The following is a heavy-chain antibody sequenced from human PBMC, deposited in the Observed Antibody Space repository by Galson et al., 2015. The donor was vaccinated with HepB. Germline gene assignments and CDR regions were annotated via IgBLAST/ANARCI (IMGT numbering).Heavy chain of an antibody. Sequence: ETLSLTCTVSGDSISNYYWTWIRQPPGKGLEWIGHIFYSGTTTYNPSLKSRVTISVDMSKNQFSLKLSSVTAVDTAVYYCARVWGCRWYWYFDFGAVAPWSLSPQ. CDR3: ARVWGCRWYWYFD. CDR2: IFYSGTT. V-gene: IGHV4-59*01. J-gene: IGHJ2*01. D-gene: IGHD3-16*01. CDR1: GDSISNYY.